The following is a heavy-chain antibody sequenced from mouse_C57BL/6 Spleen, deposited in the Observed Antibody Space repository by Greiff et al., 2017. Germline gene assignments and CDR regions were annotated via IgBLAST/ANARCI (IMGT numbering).Heavy chain of an antibody. CDR1: GYTFTSYW. V-gene: IGHV1-72*01. Sequence: QVQLQQPGAELVKPGASVKLSCKASGYTFTSYWMHWVKQRPGRGLEWIGRIDPNSGGTKYNEKFKSKATLTVDKHSSTSYMQLSSLTSEVSAVYYWARLGDSNYALYFDGWGTGTPVTVSS. CDR2: IDPNSGGT. CDR3: ARLGDSNYALYFDG. J-gene: IGHJ1*03. D-gene: IGHD2-5*01.